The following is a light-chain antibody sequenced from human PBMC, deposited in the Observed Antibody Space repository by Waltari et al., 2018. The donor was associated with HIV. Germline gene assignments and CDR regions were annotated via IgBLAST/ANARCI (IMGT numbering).Light chain of an antibody. CDR1: ISTLGAGYA. Sequence: SVLTQPPSVSGAPGQRVTISCTGTISTLGAGYAVHWYQQLPGTAPKLLIYGHTNRPSGVPDRFSGSKSGTSASLAITGLQAEDEADYYCQSYDGSLGGYVFGTGTAVTVL. V-gene: IGLV1-40*01. CDR2: GHT. J-gene: IGLJ1*01. CDR3: QSYDGSLGGYV.